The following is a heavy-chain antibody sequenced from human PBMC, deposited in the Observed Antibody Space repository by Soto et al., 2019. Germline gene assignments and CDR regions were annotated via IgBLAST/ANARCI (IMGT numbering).Heavy chain of an antibody. CDR3: ARQTLAYCGGDCYYYYGMDV. J-gene: IGHJ6*02. D-gene: IGHD2-21*02. Sequence: SETLSLTCTVSGGSISSYYWSWIRQPPGKGLEWIGYIYYSGSTNYNPSLKSRVTISVDTSKNQFSLKRSSVTAADTAVYYCARQTLAYCGGDCYYYYGMDVWGQGTTVTVSS. V-gene: IGHV4-59*08. CDR2: IYYSGST. CDR1: GGSISSYY.